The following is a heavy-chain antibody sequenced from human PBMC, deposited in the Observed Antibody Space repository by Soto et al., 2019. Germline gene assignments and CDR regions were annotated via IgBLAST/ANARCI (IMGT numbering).Heavy chain of an antibody. CDR3: ASGSALGIWDTFASFDY. J-gene: IGHJ4*02. CDR1: GFTFSGHS. V-gene: IGHV3-64*01. CDR2: ISSNGGDT. D-gene: IGHD3-16*01. Sequence: EVQLMESGGGLVQPGGSLRLSCAASGFTFSGHSFHWVRQAPGKGPEHVSSISSNGGDTFYANSVRGRFTISRDSSKNSLYLQMASLRVEDTAVYYCASGSALGIWDTFASFDYWGQGTLVTVSS.